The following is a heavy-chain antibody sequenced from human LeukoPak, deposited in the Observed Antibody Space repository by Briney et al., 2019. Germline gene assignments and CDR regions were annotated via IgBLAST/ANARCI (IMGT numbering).Heavy chain of an antibody. CDR1: GYSISSGYY. CDR3: ARERGGYNWFDP. D-gene: IGHD2-15*01. Sequence: PSETLSLTCTVSGYSISSGYYWGLIRQPPGKGLEWIGSIYHSWSTYYNPSLKRRVTILVDKSKNQFSLKLSSVTAADTAVYYCARERGGYNWFDPWGQGTLVTVSS. J-gene: IGHJ5*02. CDR2: IYHSWST. V-gene: IGHV4-38-2*02.